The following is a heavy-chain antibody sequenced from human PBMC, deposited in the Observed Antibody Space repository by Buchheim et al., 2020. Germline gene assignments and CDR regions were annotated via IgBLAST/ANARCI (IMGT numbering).Heavy chain of an antibody. Sequence: QVTLMESGPALVRPTQTLTLTCTFSGFSLSTRGLSVNWLRQPPGKALVWLARVDWDDDKYYSTSLNTRLTITKDASTNQVVLTMTNVDPVDTATYYCARSLYYYDSSGVDYWGQGTL. CDR3: ARSLYYYDSSGVDY. J-gene: IGHJ4*02. CDR2: VDWDDDK. D-gene: IGHD3-22*01. V-gene: IGHV2-70*15. CDR1: GFSLSTRGLS.